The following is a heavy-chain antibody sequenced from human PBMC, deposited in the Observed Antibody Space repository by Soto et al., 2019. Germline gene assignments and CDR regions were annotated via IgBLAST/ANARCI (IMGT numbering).Heavy chain of an antibody. CDR3: ARGYSGSGRAY. Sequence: EVQLVESGGGLVQPGGSLRLSCAASGFTFSSYWMYCVRQTPGKGLVWVSRINSDGSGTTYADSVKGRFTISRDNAKNTVFLQMNSLRAEDTAVYYCARGYSGSGRAYWGQGTLLTVSS. CDR1: GFTFSSYW. V-gene: IGHV3-74*01. CDR2: INSDGSGT. D-gene: IGHD3-10*01. J-gene: IGHJ4*02.